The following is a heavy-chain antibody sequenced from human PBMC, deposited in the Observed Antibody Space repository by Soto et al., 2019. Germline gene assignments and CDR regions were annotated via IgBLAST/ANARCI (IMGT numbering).Heavy chain of an antibody. Sequence: GGSLRLSCAASGFIFKMYWMHWVRHSPGKGLVWISRIYNDGTYSDYADSVRGRFTISRDNVNDTLYLQMNNLRAEDSGLYYCTRGPRPISTGTGAYWGQGTQVTVSS. CDR1: GFIFKMYW. CDR3: TRGPRPISTGTGAY. V-gene: IGHV3-74*01. D-gene: IGHD3-10*01. CDR2: IYNDGTYS. J-gene: IGHJ4*02.